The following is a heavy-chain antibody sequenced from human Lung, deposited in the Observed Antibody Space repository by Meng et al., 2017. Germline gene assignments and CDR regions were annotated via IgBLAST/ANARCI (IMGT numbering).Heavy chain of an antibody. V-gene: IGHV4-30-4*01. J-gene: IGHJ5*02. Sequence: QVQLQESGPRLVRPSLTLSLTCTVPCASSGSAVFWIWIRQPPGKDLEWFGYISYSGATHYNPSLKSRLTISVDTAKNQFSLSLSSVTAADTAVYYCARVVGDCASCYKGWFDPWGQGTLVTVSS. CDR2: ISYSGAT. CDR3: ARVVGDCASCYKGWFDP. D-gene: IGHD2-2*02. CDR1: CASSGSAVF.